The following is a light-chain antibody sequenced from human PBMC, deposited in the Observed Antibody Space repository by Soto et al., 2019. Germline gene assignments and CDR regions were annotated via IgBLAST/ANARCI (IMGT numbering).Light chain of an antibody. J-gene: IGLJ2*01. CDR2: EVR. Sequence: QSVLTQPASVSGSPGQSITISCTGTSSDVGGYNYVSWYQQHPGKAPKLMIYEVRNRPSGVSDRFSGSKSGKTASLTIFGLQAEDEADYYCSSYTTSTTQVFGGGTKLTVL. V-gene: IGLV2-14*01. CDR3: SSYTTSTTQV. CDR1: SSDVGGYNY.